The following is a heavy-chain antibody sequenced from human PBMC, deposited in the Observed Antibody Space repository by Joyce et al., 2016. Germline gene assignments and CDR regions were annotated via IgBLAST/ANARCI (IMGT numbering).Heavy chain of an antibody. CDR2: SSWNSANI. CDR1: GFNFGDHV. V-gene: IGHV3-9*01. J-gene: IGHJ6*02. CDR3: AKDFCTSCGYYFYGMDV. D-gene: IGHD6-6*01. Sequence: EVQLVESGGGLIQTGRSLRLSCAASGFNFGDHVMHWVRQAPGKGLEWVAGSSWNSANIGYADSVKGRFTISRDNAKNSLYLQMNSLRPEDTALYYCAKDFCTSCGYYFYGMDVWGQGTTVTVSS.